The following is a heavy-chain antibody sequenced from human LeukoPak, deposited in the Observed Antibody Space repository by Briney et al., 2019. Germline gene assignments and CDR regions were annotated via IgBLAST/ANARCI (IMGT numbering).Heavy chain of an antibody. J-gene: IGHJ4*02. D-gene: IGHD3-9*01. Sequence: GGSLRLSCAASGFTFSSYAMSWVREAPWKGLEWVSAISGSGGSTYYADSVKGRFTISRDNSKNTLYLQMNSLRAEDTAVYYCAKTKYYDILTGFPPPFDYWGQGTLVTVSS. CDR2: ISGSGGST. CDR3: AKTKYYDILTGFPPPFDY. CDR1: GFTFSSYA. V-gene: IGHV3-23*01.